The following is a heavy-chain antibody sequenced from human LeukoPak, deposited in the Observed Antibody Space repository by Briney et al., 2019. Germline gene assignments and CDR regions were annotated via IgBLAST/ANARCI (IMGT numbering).Heavy chain of an antibody. Sequence: SETLSLTCTVSGGSISSYYWSWIRQPPGKGLEWIGYIYYSGSTNYNPSLKSRVTISVDTSKNQFSLKLSSVTAADTAVYYCAGRAIVGAFFDYWGQGTLVTVSS. CDR3: AGRAIVGAFFDY. CDR2: IYYSGST. CDR1: GGSISSYY. V-gene: IGHV4-59*08. D-gene: IGHD1-26*01. J-gene: IGHJ4*02.